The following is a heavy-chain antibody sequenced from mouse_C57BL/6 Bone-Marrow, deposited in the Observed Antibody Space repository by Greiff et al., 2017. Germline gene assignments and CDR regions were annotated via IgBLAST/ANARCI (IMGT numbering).Heavy chain of an antibody. CDR2: FYPGSGSI. J-gene: IGHJ3*01. D-gene: IGHD2-10*01. CDR3: ARHEEAYYGNYVFAY. CDR1: GYTFTEYT. V-gene: IGHV1-62-2*01. Sequence: LMKPGASVKLSCKASGYTFTEYTIHWVKQRSGQGLEWIGWFYPGSGSIKYNEKFKDKATLTADKSSSTVYMELSRLTSEDSAVYFCARHEEAYYGNYVFAYWGQGTLVTVSA.